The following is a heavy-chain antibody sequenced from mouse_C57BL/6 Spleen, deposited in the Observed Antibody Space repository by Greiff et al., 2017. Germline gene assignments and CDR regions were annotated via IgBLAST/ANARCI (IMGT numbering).Heavy chain of an antibody. J-gene: IGHJ2*01. CDR1: GFTFSDYY. CDR3: ARVITTVVAFDY. D-gene: IGHD1-1*01. CDR2: INYDGSST. Sequence: EVKLMESEGGLVQPGSSMKLSCTASGFTFSDYYMAWVRQVPEKGLEWVANINYDGSSTYYLDSLKSRFIISRDNAKNILYLQMSSLKSEDTATYYCARVITTVVAFDYWGQGTTLTVSS. V-gene: IGHV5-16*01.